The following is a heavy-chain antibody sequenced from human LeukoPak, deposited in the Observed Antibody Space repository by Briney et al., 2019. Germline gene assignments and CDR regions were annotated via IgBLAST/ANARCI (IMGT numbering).Heavy chain of an antibody. V-gene: IGHV3-53*01. CDR2: IYSGGST. CDR1: GFTVSSNY. D-gene: IGHD2-2*01. J-gene: IGHJ3*01. Sequence: GGSLRLSCAASGFTVSSNYMSWVRQAPGKGLEWVSVIYSGGSTYYADSVKGRFTISRDNSKNTLYLQMNSLRAEDTAVYYCARGGGGGVLGSSWPGCFDYWGQGTMVTVSS. CDR3: ARGGGGGVLGSSWPGCFDY.